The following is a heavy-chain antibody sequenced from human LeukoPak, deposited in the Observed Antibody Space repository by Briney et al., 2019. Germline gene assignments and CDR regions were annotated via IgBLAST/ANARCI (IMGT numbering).Heavy chain of an antibody. Sequence: GRSLRLSCAASGFTFSSYGMHWVRQAPGKGLEWVAVISYDGSNKYYADSVKGRFTISRDNSKNTLYLQMNSLRDEDTAVYYCAKDHIVVVVAATPDYWGQGTLVTVSS. CDR2: ISYDGSNK. D-gene: IGHD2-15*01. V-gene: IGHV3-30*18. CDR1: GFTFSSYG. J-gene: IGHJ4*02. CDR3: AKDHIVVVVAATPDY.